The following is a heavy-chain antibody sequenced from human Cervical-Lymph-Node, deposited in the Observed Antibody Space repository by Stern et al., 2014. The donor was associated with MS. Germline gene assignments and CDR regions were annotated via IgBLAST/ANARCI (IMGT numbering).Heavy chain of an antibody. CDR2: ISYDGSNK. D-gene: IGHD2-2*01. J-gene: IGHJ4*02. V-gene: IGHV3-30*18. CDR1: GFTFSSYG. CDR3: AKAKAPIVVVPAAPGDY. Sequence: VQLVQSGGGVVQPGRSLRLSCAASGFTFSSYGMRWVRQAPGKGLEWVAVISYDGSNKYYADPVHDRFLIPRDNSKNTLYLQMNSLRAEDTAVYYCAKAKAPIVVVPAAPGDYWGQGTLVTVSS.